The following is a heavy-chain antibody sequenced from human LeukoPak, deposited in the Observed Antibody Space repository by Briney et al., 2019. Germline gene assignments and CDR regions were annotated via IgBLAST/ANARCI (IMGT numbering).Heavy chain of an antibody. CDR3: AISVLVPAAMNYYYYGMDV. J-gene: IGHJ6*02. CDR1: GGSFSGYY. V-gene: IGHV4-34*01. D-gene: IGHD2-2*01. Sequence: SETLSLTCAVYGGSFSGYYWSWLRQPPGKGLEWIGEINHSGSTNYNPSLKSRVTISVDTSKNQFSLKLSSVTAADTAVYYCAISVLVPAAMNYYYYGMDVWGQGTTVTVSS. CDR2: INHSGST.